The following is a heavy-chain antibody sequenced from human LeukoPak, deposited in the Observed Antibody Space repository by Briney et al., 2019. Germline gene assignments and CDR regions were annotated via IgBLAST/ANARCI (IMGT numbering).Heavy chain of an antibody. CDR1: GFTFSDSA. Sequence: GGSLRLSCAASGFTFSDSAVNWVRQAPGKGLEWVSAISGSGGSTYYADSVKGRFTISRDNSKHTLYLQMNSLRAEDTAVYYCAKEGADIVVVPAAENCFDPWGQGTLVTVSS. J-gene: IGHJ5*02. V-gene: IGHV3-23*01. CDR3: AKEGADIVVVPAAENCFDP. D-gene: IGHD2-2*01. CDR2: ISGSGGST.